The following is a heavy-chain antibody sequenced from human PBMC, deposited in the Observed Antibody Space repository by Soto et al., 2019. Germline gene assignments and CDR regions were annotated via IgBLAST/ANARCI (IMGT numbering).Heavy chain of an antibody. V-gene: IGHV3-48*03. CDR2: ISSSGSTI. Sequence: PGGSLRLSCAASGFTFSSHEMNWVRQAPGKGLEWVSYISSSGSTIYYADSVKGRFTISRDNAKNSLYLQMNSLRAEDTAVYYCARKTRIQLWLFAFDIWGQGTMVTVSS. CDR3: ARKTRIQLWLFAFDI. CDR1: GFTFSSHE. D-gene: IGHD5-18*01. J-gene: IGHJ3*02.